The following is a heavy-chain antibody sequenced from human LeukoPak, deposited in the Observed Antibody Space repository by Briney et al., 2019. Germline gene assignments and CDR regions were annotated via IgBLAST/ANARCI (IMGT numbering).Heavy chain of an antibody. V-gene: IGHV3-53*05. J-gene: IGHJ3*02. CDR3: ARDLGSMIVVVITGAFDI. CDR2: IYSGGST. D-gene: IGHD3-22*01. CDR1: GFTVSSNY. Sequence: PGGSLRLSCAASGFTVSSNYMSWVRQAPGKGLEWGSVIYSGGSTYYADSVKGRFTISRDNSKNTLYLQMNSLRAEDTAVYYCARDLGSMIVVVITGAFDIWGQGTMVTVSS.